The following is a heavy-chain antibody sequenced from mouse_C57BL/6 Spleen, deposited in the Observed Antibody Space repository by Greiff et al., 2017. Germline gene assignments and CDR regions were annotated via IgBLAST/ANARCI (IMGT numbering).Heavy chain of an antibody. D-gene: IGHD1-2*01. J-gene: IGHJ1*03. CDR2: IYPRDGST. CDR3: AREVYGPRV. V-gene: IGHV1-85*01. Sequence: QVQLKESGPELVKPGASVKLSCKASGYTFTSYDINWVKQRPGQGLEWIGWIYPRDGSTKYNEKFKGEATLTVDTSSSTAYMEVHSLTSEDSAVYFCAREVYGPRVWGTGTTVTVSS. CDR1: GYTFTSYD.